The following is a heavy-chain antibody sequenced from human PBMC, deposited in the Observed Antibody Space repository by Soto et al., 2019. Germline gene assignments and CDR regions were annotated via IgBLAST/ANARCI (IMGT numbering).Heavy chain of an antibody. V-gene: IGHV1-69*13. CDR2: IISTFGTA. J-gene: IGHJ6*02. D-gene: IGHD1-26*01. CDR3: ASHSGSSPEGRYYYGMDV. CDR1: GGTFSSYA. Sequence: SVKVSCKASGGTFSSYAISWVRQAPGQGLEWMGGIISTFGTADYAQKFQGRVTITADESTSTAYMELSSLRSEDTAVYYCASHSGSSPEGRYYYGMDVWGQGTTVTVSS.